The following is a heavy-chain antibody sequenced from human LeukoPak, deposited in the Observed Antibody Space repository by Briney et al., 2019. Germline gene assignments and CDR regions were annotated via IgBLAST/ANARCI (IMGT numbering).Heavy chain of an antibody. CDR2: IGTAGDT. D-gene: IGHD6-19*01. CDR1: GFTISRYD. V-gene: IGHV3-13*01. CDR3: VRDQGRVAGSGYYYYGMDV. Sequence: PGGSLRLSCAASGFTISRYDMHWVRQVTGKGLEWVAVIGTAGDTYYPGSVKGRFTISRENAKNSLYLQMNSLRAGDTAVYYYVRDQGRVAGSGYYYYGMDVWGQGTTVTVSS. J-gene: IGHJ6*02.